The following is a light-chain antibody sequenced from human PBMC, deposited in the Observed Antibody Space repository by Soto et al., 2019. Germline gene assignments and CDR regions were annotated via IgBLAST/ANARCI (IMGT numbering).Light chain of an antibody. CDR3: QQYNNWPPIT. CDR2: GAS. CDR1: HIVRSN. Sequence: EIVMTQSPSTLSVSPWERSTHSFMASHIVRSNLAWYQQKPGQAPRLLIYGASTRATGIPARFSGSGSGTEFTLTISSLQSEDFAVYYCQQYNNWPPITFGQGTRLEI. V-gene: IGKV3-15*01. J-gene: IGKJ5*01.